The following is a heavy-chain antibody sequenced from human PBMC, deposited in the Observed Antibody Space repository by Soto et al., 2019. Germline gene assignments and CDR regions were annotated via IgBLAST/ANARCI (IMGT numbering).Heavy chain of an antibody. V-gene: IGHV3-66*01. J-gene: IGHJ6*04. D-gene: IGHD2-15*01. CDR3: ARDDVLCDGGRCYGVPLDV. CDR2: IQNVGPT. CDR1: GFTVSSKY. Sequence: EVQLVESGGGLVQPGGSLRLSCAASGFTVSSKYMSWVRQAPGKGLEWVSLIQNVGPTYYADSVKGRFTISSDTSENTVHIHMDSLRDEDTAVYYCARDDVLCDGGRCYGVPLDVWSKGTTVTVSS.